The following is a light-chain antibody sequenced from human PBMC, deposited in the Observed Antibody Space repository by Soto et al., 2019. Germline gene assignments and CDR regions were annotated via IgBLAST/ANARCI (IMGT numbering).Light chain of an antibody. J-gene: IGKJ1*01. CDR2: DAS. V-gene: IGKV3-11*01. Sequence: EIVLTQSPATLSLSPGARAPLSCRAPQDVSRYLAWYQQKPGQSPRLLIYDASNRATGIPARFSGSGSGADFTLTISRLEPEDFAVYYCQQYGSSPRTFGLGTKVDIK. CDR1: QDVSRY. CDR3: QQYGSSPRT.